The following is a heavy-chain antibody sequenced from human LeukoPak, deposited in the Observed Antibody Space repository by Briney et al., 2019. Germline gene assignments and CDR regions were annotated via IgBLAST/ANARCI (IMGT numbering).Heavy chain of an antibody. CDR3: ARVRPQSIVGATMGY. Sequence: ASVKVSCKASGYTFTSYGISWVRQAPGQGLEWMGWISGYNGNTNYAQELQGRVTMTTDTSTSTAYMELRSLRSDDTAVYYCARVRPQSIVGATMGYWGQGTLVTVSS. J-gene: IGHJ4*02. CDR2: ISGYNGNT. D-gene: IGHD1-26*01. V-gene: IGHV1-18*01. CDR1: GYTFTSYG.